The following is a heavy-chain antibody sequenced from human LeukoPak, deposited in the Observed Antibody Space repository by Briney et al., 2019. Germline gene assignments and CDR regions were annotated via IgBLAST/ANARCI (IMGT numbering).Heavy chain of an antibody. CDR1: GGSIRLYY. CDR2: VYDNGRT. V-gene: IGHV4-59*08. CDR3: ARGWLQYLSFDY. Sequence: QSSETLPLTCSVSGGSIRLYYWNWIRQAPGKGLEWIGYVYDNGRTNYNPSLKNRVTMSIDTSKSQFSLRLNSVTAADTAIYYCARGWLQYLSFDYWGQGALVTVSS. J-gene: IGHJ4*02. D-gene: IGHD5-24*01.